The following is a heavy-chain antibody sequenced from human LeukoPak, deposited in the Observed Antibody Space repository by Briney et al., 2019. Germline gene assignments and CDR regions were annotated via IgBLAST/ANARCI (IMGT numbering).Heavy chain of an antibody. J-gene: IGHJ4*02. Sequence: GGSLRLSCAASGFTFSSYEMNWVRQAPGKGLEWVSYISSRGSTIYYADSVRGRFTISRDNAKNSLYLQMNSLRAEDTAVYYYAGTGYDIIFDYWGQGTLVTVSS. CDR1: GFTFSSYE. D-gene: IGHD3-9*01. CDR3: AGTGYDIIFDY. V-gene: IGHV3-48*03. CDR2: ISSRGSTI.